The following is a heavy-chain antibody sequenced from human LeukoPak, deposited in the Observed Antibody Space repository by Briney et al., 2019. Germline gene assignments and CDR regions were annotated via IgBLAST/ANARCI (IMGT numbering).Heavy chain of an antibody. CDR1: GGSISSSNW. CDR3: ASLDNTAGYFDY. CDR2: IYHSGNT. D-gene: IGHD2-2*02. J-gene: IGHJ4*02. V-gene: IGHV4-4*02. Sequence: SETLSLTCAVSGGSISSSNWWSWVRPPPGKGLEWIGEIYHSGNTNYNPSLKSRVTISVDKSNNQFSLKLNSVTAADTAVYYCASLDNTAGYFDYWGQGTLVTVSS.